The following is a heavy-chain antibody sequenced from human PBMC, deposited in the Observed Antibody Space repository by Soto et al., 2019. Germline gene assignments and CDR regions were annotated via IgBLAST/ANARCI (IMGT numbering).Heavy chain of an antibody. D-gene: IGHD1-26*01. J-gene: IGHJ4*02. CDR2: ISYDGSNK. V-gene: IGHV3-30*03. CDR3: ARYSGKYQGPIDY. Sequence: QVQLVESGGGVVQPGSSRGLPCAASGFPSSPLAIHWVAQAPGKGLEWLAVISYDGSNKHYADSVKGRFTVSRDNSKNTLYLQMNSLRAEDTAVYFCARYSGKYQGPIDYWGQGTLVTVSS. CDR1: GFPSSPLA.